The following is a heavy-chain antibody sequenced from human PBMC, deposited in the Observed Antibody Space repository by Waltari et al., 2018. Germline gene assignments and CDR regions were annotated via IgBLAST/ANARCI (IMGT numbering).Heavy chain of an antibody. J-gene: IGHJ4*02. Sequence: QLQLQESGPGLVKPSETLSLTCTVSGGSISSSSYYWGWIRQPPGKGLEWIGSIYYSGSTYYNPSLKSRVTISVDTSKNQFSLKLSSVTAADTAVYYCARRLMTGYSSGWYYFDYWGQGTLVTVSS. CDR1: GGSISSSSYY. V-gene: IGHV4-39*01. D-gene: IGHD6-19*01. CDR2: IYYSGST. CDR3: ARRLMTGYSSGWYYFDY.